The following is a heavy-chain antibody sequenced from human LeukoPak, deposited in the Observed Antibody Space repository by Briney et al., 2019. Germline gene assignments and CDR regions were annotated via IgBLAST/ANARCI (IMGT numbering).Heavy chain of an antibody. CDR2: IGTAGDI. Sequence: PGGSLRLSCAASGFTFSNYDMHWVRQATGKGLEWGSGIGTAGDIYYPGSVKGRFTISRENAKNSLYLQMHSLRAGDTAVYYFAVARARSYMDVWGKGTTVTISS. V-gene: IGHV3-13*01. CDR1: GFTFSNYD. J-gene: IGHJ6*03. CDR3: AVARARSYMDV. D-gene: IGHD2-15*01.